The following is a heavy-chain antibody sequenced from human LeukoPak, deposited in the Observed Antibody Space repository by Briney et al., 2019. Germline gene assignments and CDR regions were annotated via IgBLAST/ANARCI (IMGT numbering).Heavy chain of an antibody. CDR2: IYSSGST. CDR1: GGSISTYY. V-gene: IGHV4-4*09. J-gene: IGHJ6*03. Sequence: ETLSLTCSAPGGSISTYYWSWIRQFPGKGLEWIGYIYSSGSTKYNPALSSRVSMSVDMSKNQLSLRLSFVTAADTAVYYCARQAQYYDISTTYYKDYYYHYMDVWGKGTTVTVSS. CDR3: ARQAQYYDISTTYYKDYYYHYMDV. D-gene: IGHD3-9*01.